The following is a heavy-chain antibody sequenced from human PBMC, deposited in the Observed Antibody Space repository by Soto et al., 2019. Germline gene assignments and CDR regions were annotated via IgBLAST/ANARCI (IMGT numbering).Heavy chain of an antibody. CDR3: ARAWYSSSPGRSGY. J-gene: IGHJ4*02. V-gene: IGHV1-69*06. Sequence: SVKVSCKVSGGTFSSYAISWVRQAPGQGLEWMGGIIPIFGTANYAQKFQGRVTITADKSTSTAYMELSRLRSEDTAVYYCARAWYSSSPGRSGYWGQGTLVTISS. CDR2: IIPIFGTA. D-gene: IGHD6-6*01. CDR1: GGTFSSYA.